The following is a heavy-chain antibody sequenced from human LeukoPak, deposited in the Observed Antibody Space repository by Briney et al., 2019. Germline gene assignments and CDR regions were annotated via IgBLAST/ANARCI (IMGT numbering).Heavy chain of an antibody. CDR1: GFTFINYA. CDR3: VKVKEVRRAPYDY. CDR2: ISQVGDYI. D-gene: IGHD3-10*01. Sequence: PGGSLRLSCSVSGFTFINYAMNWVRQAPGKGLDWVSAISQVGDYIYYAESVKGRFTISRDNSKNKVYLQMNGLRAEDTGVYYCVKVKEVRRAPYDYWGQGTPVTVSS. J-gene: IGHJ4*02. V-gene: IGHV3-23*01.